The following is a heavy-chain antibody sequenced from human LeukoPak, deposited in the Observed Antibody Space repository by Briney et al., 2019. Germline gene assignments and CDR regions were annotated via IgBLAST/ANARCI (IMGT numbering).Heavy chain of an antibody. Sequence: GGSLRLSCAVSGFTFSSYEMNWVRQAPGEGLEWVAVISYDGSNKYYADSVKGRFTISRDNSKNTLYLQMNSLRAEDTAVYYCAKAREDEWLLLDDYWGQGTLVTVSS. CDR1: GFTFSSYE. J-gene: IGHJ4*02. V-gene: IGHV3-30*18. CDR2: ISYDGSNK. D-gene: IGHD3-22*01. CDR3: AKAREDEWLLLDDY.